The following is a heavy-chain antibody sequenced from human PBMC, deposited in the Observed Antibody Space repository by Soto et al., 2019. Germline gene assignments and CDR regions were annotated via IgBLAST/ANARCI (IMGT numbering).Heavy chain of an antibody. CDR3: ARTTYYDFWSGYPGDYFDY. J-gene: IGHJ4*02. Sequence: SETLSLTCTVSGGSVSSGSYYWSWIRQPPGKGLEWIGYIYYSGSTNYNPSLKSRVTISVDTSKNQFSLKLSSVTAADTAVYYCARTTYYDFWSGYPGDYFDYWGQGTLVTDSS. CDR2: IYYSGST. CDR1: GGSVSSGSYY. V-gene: IGHV4-61*01. D-gene: IGHD3-3*01.